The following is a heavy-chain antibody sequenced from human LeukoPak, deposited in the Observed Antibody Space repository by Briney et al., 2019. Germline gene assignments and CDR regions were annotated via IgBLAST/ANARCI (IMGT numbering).Heavy chain of an antibody. Sequence: AAVKVSCKASGYTFTSYYMHWVRHAPEQGLEWVGIISPSGGSTSHPQKLQVRVAMTRDTSTRTVYMELSSLRSEDTAVYYCARELRPDPFDIWGQGTLVTVSS. V-gene: IGHV1-46*01. CDR3: ARELRPDPFDI. D-gene: IGHD4-17*01. J-gene: IGHJ3*02. CDR2: ISPSGGST. CDR1: GYTFTSYY.